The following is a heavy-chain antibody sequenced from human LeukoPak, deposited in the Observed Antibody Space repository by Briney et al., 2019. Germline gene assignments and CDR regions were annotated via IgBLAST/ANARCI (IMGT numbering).Heavy chain of an antibody. V-gene: IGHV4-59*12. D-gene: IGHD2-15*01. Sequence: PSETLSLTCTVSGGSISSYYWSWIRQPPGKGLEWIGYIYYSGSTNYNPSLKSRVTISVDTSKNQFSLKLSSVTAADTAVYYCARVGYCSGGSCHRQAYYYMDVWGKGTTVTVSS. CDR2: IYYSGST. CDR1: GGSISSYY. CDR3: ARVGYCSGGSCHRQAYYYMDV. J-gene: IGHJ6*03.